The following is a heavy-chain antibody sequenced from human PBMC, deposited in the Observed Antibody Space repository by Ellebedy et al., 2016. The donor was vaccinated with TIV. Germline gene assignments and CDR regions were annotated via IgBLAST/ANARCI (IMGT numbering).Heavy chain of an antibody. CDR1: GFTFSSYS. D-gene: IGHD1-14*01. J-gene: IGHJ3*02. Sequence: PGGSLRLSCAASGFTFSSYSMNRVRQAPGKGLEWVSYISSSSSTIYYADSVKGRFTISRDNAKNSLYLQMNSLRAEDTAVYYCVRDNQHAFDTWGQGTMVTVSS. V-gene: IGHV3-48*01. CDR2: ISSSSSTI. CDR3: VRDNQHAFDT.